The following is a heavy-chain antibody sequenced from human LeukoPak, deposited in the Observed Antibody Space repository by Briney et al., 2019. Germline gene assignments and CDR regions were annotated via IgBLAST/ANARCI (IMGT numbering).Heavy chain of an antibody. CDR3: TAGTGRSDFDY. CDR1: GFTFSNAW. V-gene: IGHV3-15*01. Sequence: GGSLRLSCAASGFTFSNAWMSWVRQAPGGGLEWVGRIKRKGDDGTIDYAAPVKGRLSISGGDSKNTLYLQMKSLKSEDTAVYYCTAGTGRSDFDYWGKGTLVTVSS. D-gene: IGHD3/OR15-3a*01. CDR2: IKRKGDDGTI. J-gene: IGHJ4*02.